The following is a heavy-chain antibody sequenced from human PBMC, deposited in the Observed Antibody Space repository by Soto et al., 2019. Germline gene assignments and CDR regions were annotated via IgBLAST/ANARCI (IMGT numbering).Heavy chain of an antibody. CDR1: GGSISSGDHY. D-gene: IGHD4-17*01. J-gene: IGHJ4*02. CDR2: IYYSGST. CDR3: ARLTTVTTRFVDC. Sequence: QAQLQESGPGLVKPSQTLSLTCTVSGGSISSGDHYWSWIRQPPGKGLEWIGYIYYSGSTYYNPYLTSRVSRVLATSRNQCSRKLCSVTAADMAVYYCARLTTVTTRFVDCWGQGTLVTVSS. V-gene: IGHV4-30-4*01.